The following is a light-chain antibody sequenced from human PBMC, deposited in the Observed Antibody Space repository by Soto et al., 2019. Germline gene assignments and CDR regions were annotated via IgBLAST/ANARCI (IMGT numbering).Light chain of an antibody. V-gene: IGKV1-6*01. CDR3: LQDFNYPWT. CDR2: SAS. Sequence: AIQMTQSPSSLSASVGDRVTITCRASQDIRTDLGWYQQKPGKAPKLLIYSASSLQSGVPSRFIGTASGTDFTLTISSLQPEDFATYYCLQDFNYPWTFGQGTKVEIK. J-gene: IGKJ1*01. CDR1: QDIRTD.